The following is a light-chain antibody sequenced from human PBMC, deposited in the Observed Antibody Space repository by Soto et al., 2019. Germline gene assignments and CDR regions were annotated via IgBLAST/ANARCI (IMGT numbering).Light chain of an antibody. CDR1: QDITKY. Sequence: IQMTQSPSSMSASVGNRVTITCKASQDITKYLNWYQQKPGKAPKLLIYDASSLETGVPSRFSGSGSGTDFTFTISSLQPEDIATYYCQQYDNLPIIFGQGTRLEIK. CDR2: DAS. CDR3: QQYDNLPII. V-gene: IGKV1-33*01. J-gene: IGKJ5*01.